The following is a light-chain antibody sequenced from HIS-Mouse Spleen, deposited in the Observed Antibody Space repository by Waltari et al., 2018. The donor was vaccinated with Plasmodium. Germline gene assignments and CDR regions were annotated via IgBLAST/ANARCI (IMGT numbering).Light chain of an antibody. CDR3: NSRDSSGNHQV. V-gene: IGLV3-19*01. CDR1: SLSSIY. J-gene: IGLJ3*02. Sequence: SSELTQDPAVSVALGQTVRITCQGDSLSSIYASLYQQKPGQAPVLVIYGKNNRPSGIPDRFSGSSSGNTASLTITGAQAEDEADYYCNSRDSSGNHQVFGGGTKLTVL. CDR2: GKN.